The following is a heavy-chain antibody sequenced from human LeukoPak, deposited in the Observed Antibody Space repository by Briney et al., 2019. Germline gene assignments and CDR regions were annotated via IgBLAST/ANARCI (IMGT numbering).Heavy chain of an antibody. D-gene: IGHD6-19*01. CDR3: ASSGPNYYYGMDV. J-gene: IGHJ6*02. Sequence: PGRSLRLSCAASGFTFSSYGMHWVRQAPGKGLEWVAVIWYDGSNKYYADSVKGRFTISRDNSKNTLYLQMNSLRAEDTAVYYCASSGPNYYYGMDVWGQGTTVTVSS. V-gene: IGHV3-33*01. CDR2: IWYDGSNK. CDR1: GFTFSSYG.